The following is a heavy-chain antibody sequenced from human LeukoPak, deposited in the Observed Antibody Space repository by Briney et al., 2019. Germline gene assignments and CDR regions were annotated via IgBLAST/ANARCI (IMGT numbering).Heavy chain of an antibody. J-gene: IGHJ4*02. CDR3: ARRTIFGVVTFDY. Sequence: ASVKVSCKASGYTFTSYGVSWVRQAPGQGLEWMGWISTYNDNTNNLQKVQDRVTMTTDTSTSTAYMELRSLRSDDTAVYYCARRTIFGVVTFDYWGQGTLVTVPS. D-gene: IGHD3-3*01. CDR1: GYTFTSYG. V-gene: IGHV1-18*01. CDR2: ISTYNDNT.